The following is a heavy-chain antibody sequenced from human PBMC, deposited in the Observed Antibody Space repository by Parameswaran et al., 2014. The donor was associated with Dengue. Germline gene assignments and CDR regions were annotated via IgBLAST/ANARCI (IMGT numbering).Heavy chain of an antibody. CDR3: ARRGITIFDY. Sequence: WIRQPPGKGLEWIGSIYYSGSTYYNPSLKSRVTISVDTSKNQFSLKLSSVTAADTAVYYCARRGITIFDYWGQGTLVTVSS. J-gene: IGHJ4*02. D-gene: IGHD3-3*01. V-gene: IGHV4-39*01. CDR2: IYYSGST.